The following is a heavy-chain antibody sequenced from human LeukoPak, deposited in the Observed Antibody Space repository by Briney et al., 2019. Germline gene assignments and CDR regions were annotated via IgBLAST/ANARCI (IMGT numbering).Heavy chain of an antibody. CDR2: INCNSGSI. V-gene: IGHV3-9*01. CDR3: ANSDWFDP. CDR1: GFTFDDYP. J-gene: IGHJ5*02. Sequence: PGGPLTLPCAASGFTFDDYPMHWLRQAPGKGLEWVSGINCNSGSIGYADSVKGPFTHSRDNAKNSLYLQMNSLRAEGTALYYCANSDWFDPWGQGTLVTVSS.